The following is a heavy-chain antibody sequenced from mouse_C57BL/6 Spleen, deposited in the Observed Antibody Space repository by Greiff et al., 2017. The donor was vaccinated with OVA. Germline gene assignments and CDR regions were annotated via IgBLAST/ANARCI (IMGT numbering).Heavy chain of an antibody. CDR1: GFTFSSYA. D-gene: IGHD1-1*01. V-gene: IGHV5-9-1*02. CDR3: TSGDYYGSRGYFDY. CDR2: ISSGGDYI. J-gene: IGHJ2*01. Sequence: EVMLVESGAGLVKPGGSLKLSCAASGFTFSSYAMSWVRQTPEKRLEWVAYISSGGDYIYYADTVKGRFTISRDNARNTLYLQMSSLKSEDTAMYYCTSGDYYGSRGYFDYWGQGTTLTVSS.